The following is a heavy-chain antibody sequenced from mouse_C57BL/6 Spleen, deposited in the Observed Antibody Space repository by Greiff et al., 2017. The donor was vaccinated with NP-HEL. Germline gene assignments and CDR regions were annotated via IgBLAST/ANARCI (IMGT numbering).Heavy chain of an antibody. CDR3: ARLGYYSNYDAMDY. V-gene: IGHV1-50*01. Sequence: QVQLQQPGAELVKPGASVKLSCKASGYTFTSYWMQWVKQRPGQGLEWIGEIDPSDSYTNYNQKFKGKATLTVDTSSSTAYMQLSSLTSEDSAVYYCARLGYYSNYDAMDYWGQGTSVTVSS. CDR1: GYTFTSYW. CDR2: IDPSDSYT. D-gene: IGHD2-5*01. J-gene: IGHJ4*01.